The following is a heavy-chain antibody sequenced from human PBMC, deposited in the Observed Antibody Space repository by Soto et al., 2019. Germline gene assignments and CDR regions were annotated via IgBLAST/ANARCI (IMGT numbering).Heavy chain of an antibody. CDR1: GYTFTSYG. Sequence: ASVKVSCKASGYTFTSYGISWVRQAPGQGLEWMGWISAYNGNTTYAQELQGRVTMTTDTSTRLDYIRRRSLRSDATAVYDCARVLESHYDFDYWGQGTLVTVS. CDR2: ISAYNGNT. J-gene: IGHJ4*02. D-gene: IGHD3-3*01. V-gene: IGHV1-18*01. CDR3: ARVLESHYDFDY.